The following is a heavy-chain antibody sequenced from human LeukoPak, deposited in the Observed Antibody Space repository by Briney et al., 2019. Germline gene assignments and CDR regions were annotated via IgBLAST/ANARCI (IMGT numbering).Heavy chain of an antibody. J-gene: IGHJ4*02. CDR2: IYPGDSDT. CDR1: GYSFATYW. CDR3: ARQAGIQLWSGNFDY. Sequence: GESLKISCKGSGYSFATYWIGWVRQMPGKGLEWMGIIYPGDSDTIYSPSFQGQVTISADKSISTAYLQWSSLKASDTAMYYRARQAGIQLWSGNFDYWGQGTLVTVPS. D-gene: IGHD5-18*01. V-gene: IGHV5-51*01.